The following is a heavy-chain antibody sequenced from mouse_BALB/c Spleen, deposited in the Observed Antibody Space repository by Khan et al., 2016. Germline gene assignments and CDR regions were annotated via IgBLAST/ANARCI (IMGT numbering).Heavy chain of an antibody. J-gene: IGHJ2*01. Sequence: VQLQQSGAELVRPGALVKLSCKASGFNIKDYYMHWVKQRPEQGLEWIGWIDPENGNTIYDPKFQGKASITADTSSNTAYLQLSSLTSEDTAVYYVALYYYGSSEYYFDYWGQGTTLTVSS. D-gene: IGHD1-1*01. CDR2: IDPENGNT. CDR3: ALYYYGSSEYYFDY. CDR1: GFNIKDYY. V-gene: IGHV14-1*02.